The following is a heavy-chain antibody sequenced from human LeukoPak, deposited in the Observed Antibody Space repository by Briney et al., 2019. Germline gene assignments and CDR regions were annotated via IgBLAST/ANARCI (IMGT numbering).Heavy chain of an antibody. V-gene: IGHV1-69*13. D-gene: IGHD3-22*01. J-gene: IGHJ4*02. CDR2: IIPIFGTA. Sequence: SVKVSCKASGGTFTSYAISWVRQAPGQGLEWMGGIIPIFGTANYAQKFQGRVTITADESTSTAYMELSSLRSEDTAVYYCARGDYYDSSGYYYTLDYWGQGTLVTVSS. CDR1: GGTFTSYA. CDR3: ARGDYYDSSGYYYTLDY.